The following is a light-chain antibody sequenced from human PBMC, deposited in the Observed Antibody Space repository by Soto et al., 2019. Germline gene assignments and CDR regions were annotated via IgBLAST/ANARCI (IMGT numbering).Light chain of an antibody. CDR3: QEYYSTPYT. V-gene: IGKV4-1*01. Sequence: DIVLTQSPDSLAVSLGERATINCKSSQSVLYSSNNKNYFAWYQQKPGQPPKLLIYWASTRESGVPDRFSGSGSGTDFTLTISGLQAEDVAVYYCQEYYSTPYTFGQGTSLEIK. J-gene: IGKJ2*01. CDR2: WAS. CDR1: QSVLYSSNNKNY.